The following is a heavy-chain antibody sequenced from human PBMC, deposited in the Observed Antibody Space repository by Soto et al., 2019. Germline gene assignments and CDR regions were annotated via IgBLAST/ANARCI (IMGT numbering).Heavy chain of an antibody. CDR1: GYTFINFG. V-gene: IGHV1-18*04. J-gene: IGHJ4*02. Sequence: QVQLVQSGGEVKKPGASVKVSCKASGYTFINFGITWVRQAPGQGLEWMGWISPKNGNTNYAPKVQGRVTMTTDTSTSTAYMELRGLRSDDTAVYYCARVDDYVWGSFRPWGQGTQVTVSS. CDR2: ISPKNGNT. CDR3: ARVDDYVWGSFRP. D-gene: IGHD3-16*02.